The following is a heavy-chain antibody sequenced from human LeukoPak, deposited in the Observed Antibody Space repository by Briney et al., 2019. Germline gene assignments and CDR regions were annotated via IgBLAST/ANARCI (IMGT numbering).Heavy chain of an antibody. J-gene: IGHJ3*02. CDR1: AGSINSDDYY. Sequence: SETLSLTCTVSAGSINSDDYYWSWIRQPAGKGLEWIGCIYSPGTNYNYNPSLKSRVTIPIDTSKNQFSLKLTSVTAGDTAVYYCARGIGTSYESSRDAFDIWGQGTMVTVSS. V-gene: IGHV4-61*02. CDR2: IYSPGTN. D-gene: IGHD3-22*01. CDR3: ARGIGTSYESSRDAFDI.